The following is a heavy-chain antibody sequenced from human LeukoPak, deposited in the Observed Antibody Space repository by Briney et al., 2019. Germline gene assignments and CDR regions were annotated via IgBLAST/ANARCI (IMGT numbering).Heavy chain of an antibody. CDR1: GLTFSSYA. CDR3: AELGITMIGGV. CDR2: IKQGGGEI. D-gene: IGHD3-10*02. J-gene: IGHJ6*04. V-gene: IGHV3-7*01. Sequence: GGSLRLSCAASGLTFSSYAMSWVRQTPGKGLEWVANIKQGGGEIYYVDSVKGRFTISRDNAKNSLYLQMNSLRAEDTAVYYCAELGITMIGGVWGKGTTVTISS.